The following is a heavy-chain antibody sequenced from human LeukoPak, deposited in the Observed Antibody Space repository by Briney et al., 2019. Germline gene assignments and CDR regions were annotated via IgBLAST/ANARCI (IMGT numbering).Heavy chain of an antibody. Sequence: SETLSLTCAVYGGSFSGYYWSWIRQPPGKGLEWVGEINHSGSTNYNPSLKSRVTISVDTSKNQFSLKLSSVTASDTAVYYCARGRGTGTRFYFDYWGQGTLVTVSS. CDR2: INHSGST. D-gene: IGHD4-17*01. V-gene: IGHV4-34*01. J-gene: IGHJ4*02. CDR1: GGSFSGYY. CDR3: ARGRGTGTRFYFDY.